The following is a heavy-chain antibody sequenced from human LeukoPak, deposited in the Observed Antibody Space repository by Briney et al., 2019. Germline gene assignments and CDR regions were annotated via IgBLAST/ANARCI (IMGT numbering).Heavy chain of an antibody. J-gene: IGHJ5*02. Sequence: PGGSLRLSCAASGFTFSSYSMNWVRQAPGKGLEGVSSISSSSSYIYYADSVKGRFTISRDNAKNSLYLQMTSLRAEDTAVYYCARDAITMVRGVISPWGQGTLVTVSS. CDR2: ISSSSSYI. D-gene: IGHD3-10*01. CDR1: GFTFSSYS. CDR3: ARDAITMVRGVISP. V-gene: IGHV3-21*01.